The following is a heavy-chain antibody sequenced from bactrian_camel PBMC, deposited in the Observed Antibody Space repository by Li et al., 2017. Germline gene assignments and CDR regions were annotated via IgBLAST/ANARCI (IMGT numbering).Heavy chain of an antibody. V-gene: IGHV3S53*01. CDR3: ARDYNPVYYAYPEPCRLLGEEYNF. CDR1: QFTSDTCG. J-gene: IGHJ4*01. Sequence: HVQLVESGGGLVQPGGSLRLSCTAPQFTSDTCGVNWYRQAAGKQCEWVSAIRTDGSTRYADSVKGRFTISQDNAKNTWCLQINSLKPEDTAMYYCARDYNPVYYAYPEPCRLLGEEYNFWGQGTQVTVS. CDR2: IRTDGST. D-gene: IGHD1*01.